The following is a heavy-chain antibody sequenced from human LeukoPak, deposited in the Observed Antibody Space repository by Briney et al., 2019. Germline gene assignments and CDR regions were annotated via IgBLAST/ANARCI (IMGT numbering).Heavy chain of an antibody. D-gene: IGHD2-15*01. V-gene: IGHV4-59*01. CDR2: IYYSGST. CDR1: GGSIGSYY. J-gene: IGHJ6*03. Sequence: SETLSLTCTVSGGSIGSYYWSWIRQPPGKGLEWIGYIYYSGSTNYNPSLKSRVTISVDTSKNQFSLKLSSVTAADTAVYYCARVGYCSGGSCYSRDNYYYYYYMDVWGKGTTVTVSS. CDR3: ARVGYCSGGSCYSRDNYYYYYYMDV.